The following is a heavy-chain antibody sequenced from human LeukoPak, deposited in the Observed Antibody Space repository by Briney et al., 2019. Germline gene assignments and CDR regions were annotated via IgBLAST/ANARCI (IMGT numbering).Heavy chain of an antibody. CDR3: ARLVGATRYNWFDP. D-gene: IGHD1-26*01. CDR1: GYSFTSYW. J-gene: IGHJ5*02. Sequence: GESLKISCKGSGYSFTSYWIGWVRQMPGKGLEWMGIIYPGDSDTRYSPSFQGRATISADKSISTAYLQWSSLKTSDTAMYYCARLVGATRYNWFDPWGQGTLVTVSS. V-gene: IGHV5-51*01. CDR2: IYPGDSDT.